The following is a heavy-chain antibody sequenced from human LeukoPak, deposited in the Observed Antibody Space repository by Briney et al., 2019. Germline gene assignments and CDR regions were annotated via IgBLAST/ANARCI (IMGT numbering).Heavy chain of an antibody. CDR2: INPSGGST. V-gene: IGHV1-46*01. CDR1: GYTFTTYY. CDR3: ARGVFGELEKLMFQH. D-gene: IGHD3-10*02. Sequence: ASVKVSCKASGYTFTTYYMHWVRPAPGQGLEWMGIINPSGGSTSYPQKFQDRVTMTRDTSTSTVYMELSSLKSDDTAIYYCARGVFGELEKLMFQHWGQGTLVTVSS. J-gene: IGHJ1*01.